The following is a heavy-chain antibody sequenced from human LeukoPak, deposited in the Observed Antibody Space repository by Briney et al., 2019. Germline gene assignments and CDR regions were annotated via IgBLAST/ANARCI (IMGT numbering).Heavy chain of an antibody. CDR1: GYTFTDHY. J-gene: IGHJ4*02. V-gene: IGHV1-2*04. D-gene: IGHD3-22*01. Sequence: ASVKVSCKASGYTFTDHYIHWVRQAPGQGLEWMGWFNPNSGGADYAQKFQGWVTMTRDTSITTAYMELSSLRSDDTAVYYCLTMIVVVTNSWGQGTLVTASS. CDR2: FNPNSGGA. CDR3: LTMIVVVTNS.